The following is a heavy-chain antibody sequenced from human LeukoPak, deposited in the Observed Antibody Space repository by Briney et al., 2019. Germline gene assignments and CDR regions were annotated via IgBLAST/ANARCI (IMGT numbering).Heavy chain of an antibody. CDR3: ARGRGGYCSSTSCSDFDY. V-gene: IGHV1-2*02. CDR1: GYTFTGYY. Sequence: ASVNVSCKASGYTFTGYYMHWVRQAPGQGLEWTGWINPNSGGTNYAQKFQGRVTMTRDTSISTAYMELSRLRSDDTAVYYCARGRGGYCSSTSCSDFDYWGQGTLVTVSS. CDR2: INPNSGGT. J-gene: IGHJ4*02. D-gene: IGHD2-2*01.